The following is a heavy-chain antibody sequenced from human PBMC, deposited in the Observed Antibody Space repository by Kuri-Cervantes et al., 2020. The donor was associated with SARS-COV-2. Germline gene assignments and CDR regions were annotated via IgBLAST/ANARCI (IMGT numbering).Heavy chain of an antibody. V-gene: IGHV3-23*01. CDR2: ISKGSDTI. D-gene: IGHD4-11*01. CDR3: AKGQTTVPIGYYYMDV. Sequence: GESLKISCAASGFTFNTYSMDWVRLAPGKGLEWLAYISKGSDTIYYAGSVKGRFTISRDNSKNTVYLQMNSLRADDTALYYCAKGQTTVPIGYYYMDVWGKGTTVNRLL. J-gene: IGHJ6*03. CDR1: GFTFNTYS.